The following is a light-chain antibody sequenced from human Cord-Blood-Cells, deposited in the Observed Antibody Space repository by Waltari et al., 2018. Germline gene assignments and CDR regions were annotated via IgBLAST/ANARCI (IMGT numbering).Light chain of an antibody. CDR2: GKN. CDR3: NSRDSSGNHLV. J-gene: IGLJ2*01. V-gene: IGLV3-19*01. CDR1: SLRSSY. Sequence: SSELTQDPAVSVALGQTVRITCQGDSLRSSYASRYQQKPGQAPVLVIYGKNNRPPGIPDRFSGSSSGNTASLTITGAQAEDEADYYCNSRDSSGNHLVFGGGTKLTVL.